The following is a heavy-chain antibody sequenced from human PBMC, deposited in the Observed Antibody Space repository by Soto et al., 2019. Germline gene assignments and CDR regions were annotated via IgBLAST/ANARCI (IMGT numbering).Heavy chain of an antibody. CDR2: ISSNGVGT. V-gene: IGHV3-64*01. D-gene: IGHD6-6*01. CDR1: GFTLSGDA. J-gene: IGHJ6*03. Sequence: GGSLRLSCAASGFTLSGDAIDWVRQAPGKGLEYVSGISSNGVGTYYANSVQGRFTISRDNSKNTVYLQMGSLRPEDMAVYYCARRARPDFYYMDVWGKGTTVTVSS. CDR3: ARRARPDFYYMDV.